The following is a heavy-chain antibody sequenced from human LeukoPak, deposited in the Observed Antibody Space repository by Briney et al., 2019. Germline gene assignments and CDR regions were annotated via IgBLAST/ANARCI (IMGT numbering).Heavy chain of an antibody. Sequence: GSLRLSCAASGFTFSSYTMNWVRQAPGKGLEWVSSISGSSRHKYYADSVKGRFTISRDNAKNSLYLQMNSLRAEDTAVYYCARTANFATGYYIDYWGQGTLVTVSS. CDR3: ARTANFATGYYIDY. D-gene: IGHD3-3*01. V-gene: IGHV3-21*01. CDR2: ISGSSRHK. J-gene: IGHJ4*02. CDR1: GFTFSSYT.